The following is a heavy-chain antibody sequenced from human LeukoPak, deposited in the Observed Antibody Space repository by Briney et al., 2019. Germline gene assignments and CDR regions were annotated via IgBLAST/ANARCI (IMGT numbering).Heavy chain of an antibody. J-gene: IGHJ6*02. CDR1: GGSISSSGDY. Sequence: SETLSLTCSVSGGSISSSGDYWGWIRQPPGKGLEWIGSIYYSGSTYYNPSLKSRVTISVDTSKNQFSLKLSSVTAADTAVYYCARESTYYDILNGYFPPFFYGTDVWGQGTTVTVSS. CDR2: IYYSGST. D-gene: IGHD3-9*01. V-gene: IGHV4-39*07. CDR3: ARESTYYDILNGYFPPFFYGTDV.